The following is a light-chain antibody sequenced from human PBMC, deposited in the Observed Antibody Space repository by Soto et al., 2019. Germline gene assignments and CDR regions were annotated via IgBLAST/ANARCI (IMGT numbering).Light chain of an antibody. J-gene: IGKJ1*01. V-gene: IGKV3-15*01. CDR2: GAS. Sequence: EIVMTQSPATLSLSPGERATLSCRASQRFSSNLAWYQLKPAQAPRLLIYGASTRATGIPARFSGSGSGTEFTLTISSLQSEDFAVYYCQQYNNWPQTFGQGTKVEIQ. CDR3: QQYNNWPQT. CDR1: QRFSSN.